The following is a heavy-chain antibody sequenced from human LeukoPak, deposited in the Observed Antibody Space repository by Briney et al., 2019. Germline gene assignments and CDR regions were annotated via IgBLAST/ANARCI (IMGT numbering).Heavy chain of an antibody. V-gene: IGHV4-34*01. Sequence: SETLSLTCAVYGGSFSGYYWSWIRQPPGKGLEWIGEINHSGSTNYNPSLKSRVTISVDTSKNQFPLKLSSVTAADTAVYYCARHLKPYSSSWPIDYWGQGTLVTVSS. CDR1: GGSFSGYY. J-gene: IGHJ4*02. CDR3: ARHLKPYSSSWPIDY. D-gene: IGHD6-13*01. CDR2: INHSGST.